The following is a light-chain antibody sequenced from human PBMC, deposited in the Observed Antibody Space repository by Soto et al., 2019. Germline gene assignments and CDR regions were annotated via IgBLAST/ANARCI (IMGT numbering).Light chain of an antibody. CDR2: GSS. CDR3: QQYGSSSPYT. V-gene: IGKV3-20*01. Sequence: EVVLTQSPGTLSLSPGERATLSCRASQSVSNNYLAWYQQKPGQSPKLLIFGSSDRATGIPDRFSGSGSGTFLSLTISSMEPEDFAVYYCQQYGSSSPYTFGEGTKLEIK. CDR1: QSVSNNY. J-gene: IGKJ2*01.